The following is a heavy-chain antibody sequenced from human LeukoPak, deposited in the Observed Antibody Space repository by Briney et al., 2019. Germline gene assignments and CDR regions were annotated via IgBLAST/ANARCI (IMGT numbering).Heavy chain of an antibody. J-gene: IGHJ4*02. V-gene: IGHV3-9*01. CDR3: ARGDILTTRLLDS. CDR1: GFIFDDYA. Sequence: GGSLRLSCAASGFIFDDYAMHWVRRAPGKGLQWVSGITRNAAIIGYVDSVKGRFTISRDSAKNYLYLQMNSLRPEDTAFYYCARGDILTTRLLDSWGLGTLVTVSS. D-gene: IGHD3-9*01. CDR2: ITRNAAII.